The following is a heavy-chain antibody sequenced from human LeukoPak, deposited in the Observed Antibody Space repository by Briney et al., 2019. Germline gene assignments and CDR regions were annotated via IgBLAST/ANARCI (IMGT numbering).Heavy chain of an antibody. D-gene: IGHD3-10*01. CDR1: GGSISSSSHY. CDR3: ARLPYYYGSGTFDS. Sequence: SETLSLTCTVFGGSISSSSHYWGCIRQPPGKGLDWIGTVYDGGSTYYNPSLKGRVTLFVDTSQNQFSLHLTSVTAADTAVYYCARLPYYYGSGTFDSWGQGTLVTVSS. V-gene: IGHV4-39*01. J-gene: IGHJ4*02. CDR2: VYDGGST.